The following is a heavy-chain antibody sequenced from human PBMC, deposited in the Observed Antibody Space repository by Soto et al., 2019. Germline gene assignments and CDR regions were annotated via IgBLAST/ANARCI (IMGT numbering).Heavy chain of an antibody. Sequence: GRSLRLSCAASGFTFSSYSMNWVRQAPGKGLEWVSSISSSSSYIYYADSVKGRFTISRDNAKNSLYLQMNSLRAEDTAVYYCARGGPHYSSSWYNQDYYYYMDVWGKGTTVTVSS. CDR3: ARGGPHYSSSWYNQDYYYYMDV. V-gene: IGHV3-21*01. D-gene: IGHD6-13*01. J-gene: IGHJ6*03. CDR1: GFTFSSYS. CDR2: ISSSSSYI.